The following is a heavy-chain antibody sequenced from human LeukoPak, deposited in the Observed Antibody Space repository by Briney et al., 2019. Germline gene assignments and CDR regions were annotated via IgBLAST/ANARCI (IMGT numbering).Heavy chain of an antibody. J-gene: IGHJ5*02. CDR3: ARYSSGWYDWFDP. D-gene: IGHD6-19*01. CDR1: GFTFSDYS. V-gene: IGHV3-21*01. CDR2: ISSSSTYI. Sequence: PGGSLRLSCAASGFTFSDYSMNWVRQAPGKGLEWVSSISSSSTYIYYADSVKGRFTISRDNAKNSLYLQMNSLRAEDTAVYYCARYSSGWYDWFDPWGQGTLVTVSS.